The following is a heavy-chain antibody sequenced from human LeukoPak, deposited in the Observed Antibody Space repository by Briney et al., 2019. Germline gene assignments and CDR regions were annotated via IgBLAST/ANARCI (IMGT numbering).Heavy chain of an antibody. CDR1: GYRFGSYW. CDR3: ARETNNRFDP. D-gene: IGHD1/OR15-1a*01. J-gene: IGHJ5*02. Sequence: GESLKISCKDSGYRFGSYWIAWMRQMPGKGLEWMGIIYPGDSDTRYSPSFQGQVTISVDKSISTAYLQWSSLKASDTAVYYCARETNNRFDPWGQGTLVTVSS. V-gene: IGHV5-51*01. CDR2: IYPGDSDT.